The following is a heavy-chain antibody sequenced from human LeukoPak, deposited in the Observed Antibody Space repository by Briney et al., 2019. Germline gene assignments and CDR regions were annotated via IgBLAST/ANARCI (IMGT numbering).Heavy chain of an antibody. CDR3: AKAAQVAGRPNLGGHFDY. CDR1: GFTFSSYS. D-gene: IGHD6-6*01. Sequence: GGSLRLSCVGSGFTFSSYSMNWVRQAPGKGLEWVSYISGTSNTIYYDDSVKGRFTVSRDNAKNSLYLQMNSLRAEDTAIYYCAKAAQVAGRPNLGGHFDYWGQGTLVTVSS. V-gene: IGHV3-48*01. J-gene: IGHJ4*02. CDR2: ISGTSNTI.